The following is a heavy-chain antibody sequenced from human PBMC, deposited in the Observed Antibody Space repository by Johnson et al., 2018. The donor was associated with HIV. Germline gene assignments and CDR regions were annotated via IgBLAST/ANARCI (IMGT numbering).Heavy chain of an antibody. CDR1: GFNVSSNY. V-gene: IGHV3-66*04. D-gene: IGHD3-16*01. J-gene: IGHJ3*02. Sequence: EQLVESGGGLVQPGGSLRLSCAASGFNVSSNYMSWVRQAPGKGLEWVSVIYSGGSTYYADSVKGRFTISRDNSKNTLYLQMNKLRAEDTAVYFCASQVRGLRLGVDAFDIWGQGTMVTVSS. CDR3: ASQVRGLRLGVDAFDI. CDR2: IYSGGST.